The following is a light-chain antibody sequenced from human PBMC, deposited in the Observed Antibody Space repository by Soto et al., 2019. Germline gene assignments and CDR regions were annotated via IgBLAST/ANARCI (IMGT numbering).Light chain of an antibody. CDR1: QSVSNSY. CDR2: GAS. J-gene: IGKJ1*01. CDR3: QQYGSSPRT. Sequence: EIVLTQSPGTVSLSPGERATLSCRASQSVSNSYLAWYQHNPGQSPRLLIYGASIRATGIPDRFSGRGFGTDFTLTISRLEPQDFAVYYCQQYGSSPRTFGQGTKVDIK. V-gene: IGKV3-20*01.